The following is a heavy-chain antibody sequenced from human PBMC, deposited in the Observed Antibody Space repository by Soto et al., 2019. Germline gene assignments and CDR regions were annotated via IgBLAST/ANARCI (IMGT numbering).Heavy chain of an antibody. V-gene: IGHV1-69*06. Sequence: QVQLVQSGAEVKKPGSSVKVSCKASGDTFSSYAISWVRQAPGQGLEWMGGIIPIFGTANYAQKFQGRVTITADKSTSTAYMELSSLRSEDTAVYYCARASEIAAAGTPGVYYYYGMDVWGQGTTVTVSS. CDR2: IIPIFGTA. J-gene: IGHJ6*02. D-gene: IGHD6-13*01. CDR1: GDTFSSYA. CDR3: ARASEIAAAGTPGVYYYYGMDV.